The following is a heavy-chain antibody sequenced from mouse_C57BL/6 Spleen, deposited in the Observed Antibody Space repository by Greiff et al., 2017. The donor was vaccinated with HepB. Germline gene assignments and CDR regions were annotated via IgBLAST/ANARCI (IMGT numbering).Heavy chain of an antibody. J-gene: IGHJ4*01. V-gene: IGHV2-2*01. CDR3: ARRSTVHYAMDY. CDR1: GFSLTSYG. Sequence: QVTLKESGPGLVQPSQSLSITCTVSGFSLTSYGVHWVRQSPGKGLEWLGVIWSGGSTDYNAAFISRLSISKDNSKSQVFFKMNSLQADDTAIYYCARRSTVHYAMDYWGQGTSVTVSS. D-gene: IGHD1-1*01. CDR2: IWSGGST.